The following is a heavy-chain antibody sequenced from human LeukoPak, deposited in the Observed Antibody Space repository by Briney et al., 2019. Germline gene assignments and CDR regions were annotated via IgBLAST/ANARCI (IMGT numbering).Heavy chain of an antibody. CDR3: ARVARWDSSGYLFDY. Sequence: GSLKLSRAASGFTFSSYWMHLVRQAPGKGPVLVSCINSDGSSTRYADSVKGRFTISRENAKNTLYLQMNSLRAEDTAVYYCARVARWDSSGYLFDYWGQGTLVTVSS. CDR1: GFTFSSYW. V-gene: IGHV3-74*01. CDR2: INSDGSST. D-gene: IGHD3-22*01. J-gene: IGHJ4*02.